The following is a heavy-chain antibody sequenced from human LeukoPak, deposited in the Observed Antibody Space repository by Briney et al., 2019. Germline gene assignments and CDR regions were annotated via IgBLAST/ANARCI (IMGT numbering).Heavy chain of an antibody. J-gene: IGHJ3*01. CDR2: ISFSGNNM. CDR3: VRDIELST. D-gene: IGHD3-16*02. Sequence: GGSLRLSCEASGFTFSHSAMTWVRQAPGKGLEWVSLISFSGNNMYYADSVRGRFTISRDNSKDSLYLQMNSLRAEDAAIYYCVRDIELSTWGLGTMVSVSS. CDR1: GFTFSHSA. V-gene: IGHV3-23*01.